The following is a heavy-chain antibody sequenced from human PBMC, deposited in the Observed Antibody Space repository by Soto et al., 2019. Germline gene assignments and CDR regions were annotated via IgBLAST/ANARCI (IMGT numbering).Heavy chain of an antibody. CDR2: IWYDGSNK. CDR3: AREGYCSGGSCYSVPVFDY. Sequence: QVQLVESGGGVVQPGRSLRLSCAASGFTFSSYGMHWVRQAPGKGLEWVAVIWYDGSNKYYADSVKGRFTISRDNSKXXLXXQMNSLRAEDTAVYYCAREGYCSGGSCYSVPVFDYGGQGTLVTVSA. J-gene: IGHJ4*02. D-gene: IGHD2-15*01. CDR1: GFTFSSYG. V-gene: IGHV3-33*01.